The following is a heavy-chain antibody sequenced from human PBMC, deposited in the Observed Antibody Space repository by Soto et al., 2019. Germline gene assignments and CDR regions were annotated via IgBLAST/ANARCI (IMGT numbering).Heavy chain of an antibody. CDR3: ARGGYYNDSSGYYKALFDY. J-gene: IGHJ4*02. CDR2: IYYSGST. D-gene: IGHD3-22*01. V-gene: IGHV4-59*01. CDR1: GGSISSYY. Sequence: SETLSLTCTVSGGSISSYYWSWIRQPPGKGLEWIGYIYYSGSTNYNPSLKSRVTISVDTSKNQFSLKLSSVTAADTAVYYCARGGYYNDSSGYYKALFDYWGQGTLVTVSS.